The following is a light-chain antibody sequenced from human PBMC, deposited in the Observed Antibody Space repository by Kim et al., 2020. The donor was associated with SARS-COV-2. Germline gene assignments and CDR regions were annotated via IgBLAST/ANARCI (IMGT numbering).Light chain of an antibody. CDR3: QSYDSSNVV. Sequence: KTVTISCTGSSGSIASNYVQWYQQRPGSPPTTVIYEDNQRPSGVPDRFSGSIDSSSNSASLPISGLKTEDEADYYCQSYDSSNVVFGGGTQLTVL. CDR1: SGSIASNY. V-gene: IGLV6-57*02. CDR2: EDN. J-gene: IGLJ2*01.